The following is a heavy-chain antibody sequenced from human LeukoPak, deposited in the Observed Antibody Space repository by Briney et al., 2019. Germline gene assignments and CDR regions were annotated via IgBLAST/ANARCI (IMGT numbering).Heavy chain of an antibody. CDR2: ISDSGGST. D-gene: IGHD3-16*01. Sequence: GGSLRLSCAVSGITLSNYGMSWVRQAPGKGLEWVAGISDSGGSTNYADSVKGRFTISRDNPKNTLYLQMNSLRAEDTAVYFCAKRGVVTRVMLVGFHKEAYYFDSWGQGALVTVSS. J-gene: IGHJ4*02. V-gene: IGHV3-23*01. CDR1: GITLSNYG. CDR3: AKRGVVTRVMLVGFHKEAYYFDS.